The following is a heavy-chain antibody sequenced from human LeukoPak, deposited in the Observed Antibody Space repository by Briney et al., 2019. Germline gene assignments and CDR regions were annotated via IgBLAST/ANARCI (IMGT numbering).Heavy chain of an antibody. D-gene: IGHD3-22*01. Sequence: TLSLTXAXXXGSFSXXYWSWIRQPPGKGLEWIGEINHSGSTNYNPSLKSRVTISVDTSKNQFSLKLSSVTAADTAVYYCARGITMIVVGLNWFDPWGQGTLVTVSS. J-gene: IGHJ5*02. CDR3: ARGITMIVVGLNWFDP. V-gene: IGHV4-34*01. CDR2: INHSGST. CDR1: XGSFSXXY.